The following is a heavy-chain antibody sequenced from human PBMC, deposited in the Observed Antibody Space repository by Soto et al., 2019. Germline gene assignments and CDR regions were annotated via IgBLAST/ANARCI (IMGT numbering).Heavy chain of an antibody. CDR3: ARDFGYSSSWYVDYYYYYGMDV. CDR1: GFTFSSYA. CDR2: ISYDGSNK. Sequence: QVQLVESGGGVVQPGRSLRLSCAASGFTFSSYAMHWVRQAPGKGLEWVAVISYDGSNKYYADSVKGRFTISRDNSKNTLYLQMNRLRAEDKAVYYCARDFGYSSSWYVDYYYYYGMDVWGQGTTVTVSS. J-gene: IGHJ6*02. D-gene: IGHD6-13*01. V-gene: IGHV3-30-3*01.